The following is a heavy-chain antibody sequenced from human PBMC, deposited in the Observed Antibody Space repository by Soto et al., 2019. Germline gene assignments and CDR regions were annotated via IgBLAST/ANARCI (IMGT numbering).Heavy chain of an antibody. D-gene: IGHD5-12*01. J-gene: IGHJ2*01. V-gene: IGHV4-34*01. CDR3: ARVPARLRGYSGYDYVRSYFDL. Sequence: LETQSDRYGVEGGKCVDYGWRWIRQPRVKGLEWSGEINHSGSTNYNPSLKSRVTISVDTSKNQFSLKLSSVTAADTAVYYCARVPARLRGYSGYDYVRSYFDLWGRGTLVTVSS. CDR1: GGKCVDYG. CDR2: INHSGST.